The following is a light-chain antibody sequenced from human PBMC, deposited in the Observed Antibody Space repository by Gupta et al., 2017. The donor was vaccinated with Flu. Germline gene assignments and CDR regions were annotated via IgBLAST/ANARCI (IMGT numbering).Light chain of an antibody. CDR1: QSLIHSDGNTY. CDR2: KIS. Sequence: DVVLTQSPLSLPVTLGQPASISCTSSQSLIHSDGNTYLNWFLQRPGQSPRRLIYKISIRDSGVPGRFSGSGSDTDFTLKISRVEAEDVGIYYCMQGTHWYTFGQGTKLEIK. J-gene: IGKJ2*01. V-gene: IGKV2-30*02. CDR3: MQGTHWYT.